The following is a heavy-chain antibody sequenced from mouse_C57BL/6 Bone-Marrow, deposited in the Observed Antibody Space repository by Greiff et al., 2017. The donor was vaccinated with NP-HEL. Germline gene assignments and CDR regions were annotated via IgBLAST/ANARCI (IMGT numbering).Heavy chain of an antibody. J-gene: IGHJ3*01. CDR2: IYPRDGST. D-gene: IGHD2-3*01. V-gene: IGHV1-78*01. CDR3: ASDGYGQAWFAY. CDR1: GYTFTDHT. Sequence: VKLVESDAELVKPGASVKISCKVSGYTFTDHTIHWMKQRPEQGLEWIGYIYPRDGSTKYNEKFKGKATLTADKSSSTAYMPLNSLTSEDSAVYFCASDGYGQAWFAYWGQGTLVTVSA.